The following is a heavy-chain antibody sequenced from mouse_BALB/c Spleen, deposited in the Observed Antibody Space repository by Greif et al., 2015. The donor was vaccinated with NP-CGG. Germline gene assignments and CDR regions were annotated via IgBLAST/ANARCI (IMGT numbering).Heavy chain of an antibody. J-gene: IGHJ2*01. D-gene: IGHD6-1*01. V-gene: IGHV1-7*01. CDR1: GYTFTSYW. CDR3: ARRTQHFDY. Sequence: VQLQQSGAELAKPGASVKMSCKASGYTFTSYWMHWVKQRPGQGLEWIGYINPSTGYTEHNQKFKDKATLTADKSSSTAYMQLSSVTSEDSAVYYCARRTQHFDYWGQGTTLTVSS. CDR2: INPSTGYT.